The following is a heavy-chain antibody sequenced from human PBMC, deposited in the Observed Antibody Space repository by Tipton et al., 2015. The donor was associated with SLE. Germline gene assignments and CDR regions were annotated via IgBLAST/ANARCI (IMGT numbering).Heavy chain of an antibody. Sequence: SLRLSCAASGFTVSSNYMSWVRQAPGKGLEWVSVIYSGGSTYYADSVKGRFTISRDNAKNSLYLQMNSLRAEDTAVYYCATYEVVTDAFDIWGQGTMVTVSS. CDR1: GFTVSSNY. CDR2: IYSGGST. V-gene: IGHV3-53*01. CDR3: ATYEVVTDAFDI. D-gene: IGHD3-22*01. J-gene: IGHJ3*02.